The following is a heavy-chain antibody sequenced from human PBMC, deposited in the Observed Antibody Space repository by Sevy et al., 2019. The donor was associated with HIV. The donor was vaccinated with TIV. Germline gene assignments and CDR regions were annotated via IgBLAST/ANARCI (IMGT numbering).Heavy chain of an antibody. V-gene: IGHV1-24*01. J-gene: IGHJ1*01. CDR3: VIGAAGLAEYFPH. CDR1: GHILTDFS. CDR2: FDPEIGQT. D-gene: IGHD6-19*01. Sequence: ASVKVSCKVSGHILTDFSMHWVRQAPGKGLEWMGGFDPEIGQTIYAQKFQGRVTMTEDTSKVTVYMELSRLRSDDTAVYHCVIGAAGLAEYFPHWGQGTLIIVSS.